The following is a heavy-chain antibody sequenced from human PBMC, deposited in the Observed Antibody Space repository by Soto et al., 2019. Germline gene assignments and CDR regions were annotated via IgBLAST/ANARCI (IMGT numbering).Heavy chain of an antibody. D-gene: IGHD1-26*01. V-gene: IGHV1-18*01. CDR2: ISGYHGNI. CDR3: AREPQYSGSLSEGGDAFDI. Sequence: QVQLVQSEPEVKKPGASVKVSCKTSGYTFTRCGVSWVRQAPGQGLEWMGWISGYHGNIKYAQKFQGRVTMTADTSTITAYMELRSLRSDDTAVFYCAREPQYSGSLSEGGDAFDIWGQGTMVTVSS. CDR1: GYTFTRCG. J-gene: IGHJ3*02.